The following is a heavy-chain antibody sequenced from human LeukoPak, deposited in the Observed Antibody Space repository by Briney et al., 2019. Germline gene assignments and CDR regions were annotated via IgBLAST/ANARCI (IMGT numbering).Heavy chain of an antibody. Sequence: GGSLRLSCAASGFTFSSYEMNWVRQAPGKGLEWVSYINSSGSTIYYADSVRGRFTISRDNAKNSLYLQMNSLRADDTAVYYCEGERGPPSRVGYWGQATLVTVSS. CDR3: EGERGPPSRVGY. V-gene: IGHV3-48*03. D-gene: IGHD1-26*01. J-gene: IGHJ4*02. CDR1: GFTFSSYE. CDR2: INSSGSTI.